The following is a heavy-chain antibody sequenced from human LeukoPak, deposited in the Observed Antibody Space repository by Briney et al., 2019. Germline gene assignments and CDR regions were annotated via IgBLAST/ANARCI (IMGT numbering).Heavy chain of an antibody. V-gene: IGHV4-39*01. CDR2: IYYSGST. CDR3: ARRGDYYDILTGYQSDAFDI. J-gene: IGHJ3*02. D-gene: IGHD3-9*01. CDR1: GGSISSSSYY. Sequence: PSETLSPTCTVSGGSISSSSYYWGWIRQPPGKGLEWIGSIYYSGSTYYNPSLKSRVTISVDTSKNQFSLKLSSVTAADTAVYYCARRGDYYDILTGYQSDAFDIWGQGTVVTVSS.